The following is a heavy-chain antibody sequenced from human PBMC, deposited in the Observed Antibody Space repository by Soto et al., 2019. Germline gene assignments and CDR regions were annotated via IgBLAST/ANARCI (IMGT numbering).Heavy chain of an antibody. D-gene: IGHD5-18*01. V-gene: IGHV1-46*01. CDR3: ATSVNSAMAFDY. CDR1: GYTFTHYY. Sequence: ASVKVSCEASGYTFTHYYMHWVRQAPGQGLEWMGIINPNGGSTTYAQRFRAGFTMTRDTSTSTVYMELSSLRSEDSAVYYCATSVNSAMAFDYWGQGTLVTVSS. J-gene: IGHJ4*02. CDR2: INPNGGST.